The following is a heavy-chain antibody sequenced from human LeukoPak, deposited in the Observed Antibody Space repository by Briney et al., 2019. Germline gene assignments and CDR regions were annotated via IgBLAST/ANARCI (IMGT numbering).Heavy chain of an antibody. D-gene: IGHD6-13*01. CDR1: GFTFSSYR. CDR3: AKYPRYVAAAGHGTRYFDY. CDR2: ITQTGGTI. V-gene: IGHV3-23*01. Sequence: PGGSLRLSCAASGFTFSSYRMSWVRQTPGKGLEWLSYITQTGGTIYYADSVKGRFTISRDNSKNTLYLQMNSLRAEDTAVYYCAKYPRYVAAAGHGTRYFDYWGQGTLVTVSS. J-gene: IGHJ4*02.